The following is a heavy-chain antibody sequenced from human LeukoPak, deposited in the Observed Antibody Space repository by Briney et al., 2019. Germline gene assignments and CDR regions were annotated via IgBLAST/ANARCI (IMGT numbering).Heavy chain of an antibody. CDR2: IYTNEST. CDR3: ARGVRRGITIFGVVGGWFDP. J-gene: IGHJ5*02. V-gene: IGHV4-4*07. CDR1: GGSISRDY. Sequence: PSETLSLTCTVSGGSISRDYWSWIRQPAGKGLEWIGRIYTNESTNYNPSLKSRVTMSVDTSKNQLSLKMISVTDADTAVYYCARGVRRGITIFGVVGGWFDPWGQGTLVTVSS. D-gene: IGHD3-3*01.